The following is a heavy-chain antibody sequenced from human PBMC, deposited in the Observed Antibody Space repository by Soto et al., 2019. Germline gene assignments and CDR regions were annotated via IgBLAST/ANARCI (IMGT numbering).Heavy chain of an antibody. Sequence: GGSLRLSCAASGFTFSSYGMHWVRQAPGKGLEWVAVIWYDGSNKYYADSVKGRFTISRDNSKNTLYLQMNSLRAEDTAVYYCARDGSGYDSMSGLFDYWGQGTLVTVSS. CDR3: ARDGSGYDSMSGLFDY. CDR1: GFTFSSYG. CDR2: IWYDGSNK. V-gene: IGHV3-33*01. D-gene: IGHD5-12*01. J-gene: IGHJ4*02.